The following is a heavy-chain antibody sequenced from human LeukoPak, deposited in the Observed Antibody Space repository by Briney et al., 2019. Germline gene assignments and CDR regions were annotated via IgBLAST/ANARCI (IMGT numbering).Heavy chain of an antibody. CDR1: GGSLNGYY. D-gene: IGHD3-3*01. J-gene: IGHJ4*02. CDR3: ARVPLRFLEPFDF. V-gene: IGHV4-34*01. CDR2: INHSGTT. Sequence: SETLSLTCSVYGGSLNGYYWSWIRHPPGKGLEWIGEINHSGTTNYNPSLKSRVTMSLDTSKNQFSLRLNSVTAADMAVYYCARVPLRFLEPFDFWGQGTLVTVSS.